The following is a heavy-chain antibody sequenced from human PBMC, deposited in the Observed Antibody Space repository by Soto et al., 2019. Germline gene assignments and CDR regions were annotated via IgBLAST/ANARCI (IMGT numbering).Heavy chain of an antibody. D-gene: IGHD3-9*01. CDR1: GFTFSSYS. J-gene: IGHJ4*02. CDR3: ATTKGTGMKSVNYDILTGFDY. V-gene: IGHV3-30-3*01. Sequence: PGGFLRLSCAASGFTFSSYSIHWVRQAPCKGLEWVAVISYDGINKYYADSVKGRFTISRDNSKNTLYLQMNSLRAEDTAVYYCATTKGTGMKSVNYDILTGFDYFGQGTLVTFSS. CDR2: ISYDGINK.